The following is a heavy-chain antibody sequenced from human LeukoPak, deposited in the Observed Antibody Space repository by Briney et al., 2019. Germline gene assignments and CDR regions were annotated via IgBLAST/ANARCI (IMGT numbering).Heavy chain of an antibody. Sequence: SETLSLTCTVSGGSISSYYWSWIRQPPGKGLEWIGYIYYSGSTNYNPSLKSPVTISLDTSKNQFSLKLSSVTAADTAVYYCARVRYSSSWYKRLHPPAFDYWGQGTLVTVSS. CDR1: GGSISSYY. CDR3: ARVRYSSSWYKRLHPPAFDY. CDR2: IYYSGST. V-gene: IGHV4-59*01. D-gene: IGHD6-13*01. J-gene: IGHJ4*02.